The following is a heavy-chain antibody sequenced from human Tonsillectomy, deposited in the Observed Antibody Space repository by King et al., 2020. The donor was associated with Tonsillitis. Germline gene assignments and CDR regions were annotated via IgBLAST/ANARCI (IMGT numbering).Heavy chain of an antibody. CDR2: INPSSGST. CDR1: GYTFTSYY. V-gene: IGHV1-46*01. D-gene: IGHD3-22*01. J-gene: IGHJ4*02. CDR3: ARAKDYDSSGYYFDY. Sequence: VQLVQSGAEVKKPGASVKVSCKASGYTFTSYYMHWVRQAPGQGLEWMGIINPSSGSTTYAQKFQGRVTMTRDTSTSTVYRELSSLRSEDTAVYYCARAKDYDSSGYYFDYWGQGTLVTVSS.